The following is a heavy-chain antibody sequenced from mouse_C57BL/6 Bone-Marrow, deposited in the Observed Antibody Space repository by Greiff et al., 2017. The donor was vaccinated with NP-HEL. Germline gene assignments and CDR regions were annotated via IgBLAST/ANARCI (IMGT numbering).Heavy chain of an antibody. CDR2: YPGSGNTY. D-gene: IGHD2-5*01. V-gene: IGHV1-83*01. J-gene: IGHJ3*01. CDR3: NYVGFAY. Sequence: VQGVESGPELVKPGASVKMSCKASGYTFTDYYMHWVKQKPGKGLEWIGEIYPGSGNTYYNEKFKGKATLTADTSSSTAYMQLSSLTSEDSAVYLYSNYVGFAYWGQGTLVTVSA. CDR1: YTFTDYYM.